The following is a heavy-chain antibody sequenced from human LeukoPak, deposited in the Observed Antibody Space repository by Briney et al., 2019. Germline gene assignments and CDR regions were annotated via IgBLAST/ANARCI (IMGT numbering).Heavy chain of an antibody. CDR2: IYSGGST. D-gene: IGHD6-19*01. Sequence: GGSLRLSCAASGFTVSSNYMGWVRQAPGKGLEWVSVIYSGGSTNYADSVKGRFTISRDNSKNTLYLQMNSLRAEDTAVYYCARGLPPAVADPPLDYWGQGTLVTVSS. J-gene: IGHJ4*02. CDR3: ARGLPPAVADPPLDY. V-gene: IGHV3-53*01. CDR1: GFTVSSNY.